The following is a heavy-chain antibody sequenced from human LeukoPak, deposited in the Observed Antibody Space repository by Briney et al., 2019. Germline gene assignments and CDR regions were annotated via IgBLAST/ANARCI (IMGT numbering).Heavy chain of an antibody. V-gene: IGHV3-7*01. CDR2: IKQDGSEK. J-gene: IGHJ6*02. CDR3: AREHRNAYYYYYGMDV. CDR1: GFTFSSYW. Sequence: GGSLRLSCAASGFTFSSYWMSWVRQAPGKGLEWVANIKQDGSEKYYVDSVKGRFTISRDNAKNSLYLQMNSLRAEDTAVYYCAREHRNAYYYYYGMDVWGQGTTVTVSS.